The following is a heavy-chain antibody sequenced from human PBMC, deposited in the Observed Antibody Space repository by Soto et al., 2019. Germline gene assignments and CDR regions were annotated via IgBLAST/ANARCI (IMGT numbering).Heavy chain of an antibody. D-gene: IGHD4-17*01. V-gene: IGHV3-23*01. J-gene: IGHJ2*01. CDR3: AKRTVGWYFDL. CDR1: GFTFSSYA. Sequence: EVQLLESGGGLVQPGGSLRLSCAASGFTFSSYAMNWVRQAPGKGLEWVSVISGSGGSTYYADSVKGRSTISRDNSKNTLHLQMISLRAEDTAVYYCAKRTVGWYFDLWGRGTLVTVSS. CDR2: ISGSGGST.